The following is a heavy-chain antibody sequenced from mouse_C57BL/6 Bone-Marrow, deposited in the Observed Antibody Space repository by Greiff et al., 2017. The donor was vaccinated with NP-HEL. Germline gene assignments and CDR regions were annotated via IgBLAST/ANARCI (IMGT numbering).Heavy chain of an antibody. Sequence: VHLKQSGPVLVKPGASVKMSCKASGYTFTDYYMNWVKQSHGKSLEWIGVINPYNGGTSYNQKFKGKATLTVDKSSSTAYMELNSLTSEDSAVYYCARVVTTAYWGQGTLVTVSA. D-gene: IGHD2-2*01. CDR1: GYTFTDYY. V-gene: IGHV1-19*01. CDR3: ARVVTTAY. J-gene: IGHJ3*01. CDR2: INPYNGGT.